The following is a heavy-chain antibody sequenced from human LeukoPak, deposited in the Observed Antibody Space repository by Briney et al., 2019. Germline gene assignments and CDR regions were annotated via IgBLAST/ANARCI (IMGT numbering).Heavy chain of an antibody. Sequence: GGSLRLSCAASGFTFSSYAMHWVRQAPGKGLEYVSAISSNGGSTSYANSVKGRFTISRDNSKNTLYLQMGSLRAEDMAVYYCAGEAIIVVRGSAYWGQGARVTVSS. CDR3: AGEAIIVVRGSAY. CDR2: ISSNGGST. V-gene: IGHV3-64*01. D-gene: IGHD2-2*01. J-gene: IGHJ4*02. CDR1: GFTFSSYA.